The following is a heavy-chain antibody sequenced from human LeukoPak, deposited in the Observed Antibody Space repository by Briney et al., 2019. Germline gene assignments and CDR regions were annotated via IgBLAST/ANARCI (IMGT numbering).Heavy chain of an antibody. J-gene: IGHJ4*02. V-gene: IGHV4-4*07. CDR1: GGSISSYY. Sequence: SETLSLTCTVSGGSISSYYWSWIRQPAGKGLEWIGRIYTSGSTNYNPSLKSRVTISVDTSKNQFSLKLSSVTAADTAVYYCARSGERSSGWYVYYFDYWGQGTLVTVSS. D-gene: IGHD6-19*01. CDR3: ARSGERSSGWYVYYFDY. CDR2: IYTSGST.